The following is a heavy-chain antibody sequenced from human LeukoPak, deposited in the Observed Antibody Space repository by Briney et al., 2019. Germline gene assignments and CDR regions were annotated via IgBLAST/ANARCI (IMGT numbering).Heavy chain of an antibody. CDR3: ARLESGYSYGYSSTAHFDY. J-gene: IGHJ4*02. V-gene: IGHV4-59*08. Sequence: PSETLSLTCTVSGGSISSYYWSWIRQPPGKGLEWIGYIYYSGSTNYNPSLKSRVTISVDTSKNQFSLKLSSVTAADTAVYYCARLESGYSYGYSSTAHFDYWAREPWSPSPQ. D-gene: IGHD5-18*01. CDR1: GGSISSYY. CDR2: IYYSGST.